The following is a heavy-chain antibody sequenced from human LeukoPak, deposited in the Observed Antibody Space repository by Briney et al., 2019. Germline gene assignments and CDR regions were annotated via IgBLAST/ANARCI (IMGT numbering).Heavy chain of an antibody. CDR3: AKDDGWNVDY. V-gene: IGHV3-23*01. J-gene: IGHJ4*02. CDR2: ISGSGGST. CDR1: ELTFSTYA. Sequence: GGSLRLSCAASELTFSTYAMSWVRQAPGKGLDWVSGISGSGGSTSYADSVKGRFTISRDNSKNTLYLQMNSLRAEDTAVYYCAKDDGWNVDYWGQGTLVTVSS. D-gene: IGHD1-1*01.